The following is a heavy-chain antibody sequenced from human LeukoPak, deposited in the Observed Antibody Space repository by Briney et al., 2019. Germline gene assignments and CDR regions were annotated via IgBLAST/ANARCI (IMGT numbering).Heavy chain of an antibody. V-gene: IGHV4-34*01. CDR1: GGSFSGYY. CDR3: ARGSDIVVVVAATKRYNWFDP. D-gene: IGHD2-15*01. CDR2: INHSGST. Sequence: PSETLSLTCAVYGGSFSGYYWSWIRQPPGKGLEWIGEINHSGSTNYNPSLKGRVTISVDTSKNQFSLKLSSVTAAGTAVYYCARGSDIVVVVAATKRYNWFDPWGQGTLVTVSS. J-gene: IGHJ5*02.